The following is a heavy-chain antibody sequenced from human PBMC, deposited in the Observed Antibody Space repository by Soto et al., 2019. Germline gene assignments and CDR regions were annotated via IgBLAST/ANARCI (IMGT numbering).Heavy chain of an antibody. CDR3: ARRGLLNSIGAAEFDY. J-gene: IGHJ4*02. Sequence: PGESLKISCKVSGYSFTSYWIGWVRQVPGKGLEWMGIIYPGDSDTRYSPSFQGQVTISADKSISTAYLQWSSLKASDTAMYYCARRGLLNSIGAAEFDYWGQGTLVTVSS. CDR2: IYPGDSDT. CDR1: GYSFTSYW. D-gene: IGHD6-13*01. V-gene: IGHV5-51*01.